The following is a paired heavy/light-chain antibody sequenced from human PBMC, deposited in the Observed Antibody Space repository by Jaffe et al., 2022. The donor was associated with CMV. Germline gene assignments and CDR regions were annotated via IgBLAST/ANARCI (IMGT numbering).Light chain of an antibody. J-gene: IGKJ1*01. CDR2: AAS. CDR1: QNIGRY. CDR3: QQNYNTPRT. V-gene: IGKV1-39*01. Sequence: DIQMTQSPSSLSASVGDRVTITCRASQNIGRYLNWYQQKPGKVPEVLICAASTLQSGVPSRFSGSGSGTDFTLTISSLQPEDFATYYCQQNYNTPRTFGQGTKVEIK.
Heavy chain of an antibody. J-gene: IGHJ5*02. D-gene: IGHD6-19*01. V-gene: IGHV4-59*11. CDR3: AREIAYSSAWYVIDP. CDR2: IYYGGSA. Sequence: QVQLQESGPGLVKPSETLSLTCTVSGGSTSSHYWSWVRQSPGKGLEWIGYIYYGGSANYNPSLKSRVTISADTSKNQFSLKLTSVTPADTAIYYCAREIAYSSAWYVIDPWGQGSLVTVSS. CDR1: GGSTSSHY.